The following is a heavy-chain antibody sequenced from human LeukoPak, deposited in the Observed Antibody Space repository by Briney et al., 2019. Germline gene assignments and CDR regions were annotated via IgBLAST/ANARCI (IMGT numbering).Heavy chain of an antibody. Sequence: SETLSLTCAVSGDSITIYYWSWIRQPAGKGLEWIGRIYSSGSTNYNPSLKSRVTMSVDTSKNQFSLKLNSVTSTDTAVYYCVREAKATYYYDSPWFDPWGQGTLVTVSS. CDR2: IYSSGST. CDR1: GDSITIYY. V-gene: IGHV4-4*07. J-gene: IGHJ5*02. D-gene: IGHD3-22*01. CDR3: VREAKATYYYDSPWFDP.